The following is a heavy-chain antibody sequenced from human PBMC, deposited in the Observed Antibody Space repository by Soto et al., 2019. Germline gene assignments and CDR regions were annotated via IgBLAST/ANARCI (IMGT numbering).Heavy chain of an antibody. CDR2: IYYSGST. CDR3: AREHVNYYDSSGFFDY. J-gene: IGHJ4*02. V-gene: IGHV4-30-4*01. D-gene: IGHD3-22*01. CDR1: GGSISSGDYY. Sequence: SETLSLTCTVSGGSISSGDYYWSWIRQPPGKGLEWIGYIYYSGSTYYNPSLKSRVTISVDTSKNQFSLKLSSVTAADTAVYYCAREHVNYYDSSGFFDYWGQGTPVTVSS.